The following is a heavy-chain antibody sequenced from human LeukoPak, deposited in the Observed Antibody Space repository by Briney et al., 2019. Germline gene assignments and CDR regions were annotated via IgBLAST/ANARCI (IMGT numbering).Heavy chain of an antibody. Sequence: KTGGSLRLSCAASGFTFSSYSMNWVRQAPGKGLEWVSSISSSSSYIHYADSVKGRFTISRDNAKNSLYLQMNSLRAEDTAVYYCARGSGYYYYMDVWGKGTTVTVSS. CDR1: GFTFSSYS. V-gene: IGHV3-21*01. CDR2: ISSSSSYI. J-gene: IGHJ6*03. D-gene: IGHD3-10*01. CDR3: ARGSGYYYYMDV.